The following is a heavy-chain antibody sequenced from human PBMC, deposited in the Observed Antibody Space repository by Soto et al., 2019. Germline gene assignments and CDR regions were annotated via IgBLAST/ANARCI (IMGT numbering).Heavy chain of an antibody. V-gene: IGHV3-74*01. Sequence: GWLGVSCAASGFTFSSYWMHWVRQAPGKGLVWVSRINSDGSSTSYADSVKGRFTISRDNAKNTLYLQMNSLRDEDTAVYYCARVDYLYSSGPQYYGMDVWGQGTTVTVSS. J-gene: IGHJ6*02. CDR1: GFTFSSYW. CDR2: INSDGSST. CDR3: ARVDYLYSSGPQYYGMDV. D-gene: IGHD6-25*01.